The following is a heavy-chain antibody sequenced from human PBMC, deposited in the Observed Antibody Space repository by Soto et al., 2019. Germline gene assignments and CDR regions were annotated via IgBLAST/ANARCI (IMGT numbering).Heavy chain of an antibody. J-gene: IGHJ4*02. CDR1: GGSISSYY. CDR2: ISYSGST. CDR3: ARLGGHSSPAYY. V-gene: IGHV4-59*08. Sequence: QVQLQESGPGLVKPSETLSLTCTVSGGSISSYYWSWIRQPPGKGLEWIGYISYSGSTNYSPSLKSRVTISVDTSKNQFSLKLSSVTAADTAVYYCARLGGHSSPAYYWGQGTLVTVSS. D-gene: IGHD6-13*01.